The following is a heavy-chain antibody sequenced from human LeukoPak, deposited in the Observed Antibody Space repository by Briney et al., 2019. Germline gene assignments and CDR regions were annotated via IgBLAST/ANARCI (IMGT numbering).Heavy chain of an antibody. Sequence: GGSLRLSCAASGFTFSSYAMHWVRQAPGKGLEYVSTISSNGSSKYYANSVKGRFTISRDNAKNSVYLQMASLRAEDTAVYYCARTSGGRLAVAVDSWGQGTLVTVSS. D-gene: IGHD6-19*01. CDR3: ARTSGGRLAVAVDS. CDR2: ISSNGSSK. CDR1: GFTFSSYA. J-gene: IGHJ4*02. V-gene: IGHV3-64*01.